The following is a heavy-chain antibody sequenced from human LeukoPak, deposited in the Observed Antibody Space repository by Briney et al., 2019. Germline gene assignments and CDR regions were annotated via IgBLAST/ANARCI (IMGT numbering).Heavy chain of an antibody. D-gene: IGHD2-15*01. CDR3: AKDRDCSGGSCYSGQGGYFDY. V-gene: IGHV3-30*02. Sequence: PGGSLRLSCAASGFTFSSYGMHWVRQAPGKGLEWVAFIRYDGSNKYYADSVKGRFTISRDNSKNTLYLQMNNLRAEDTAVYYCAKDRDCSGGSCYSGQGGYFDYWGQGTLVTVSS. CDR2: IRYDGSNK. J-gene: IGHJ4*02. CDR1: GFTFSSYG.